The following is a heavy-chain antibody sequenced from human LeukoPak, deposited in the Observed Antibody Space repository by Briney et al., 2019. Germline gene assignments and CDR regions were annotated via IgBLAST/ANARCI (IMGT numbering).Heavy chain of an antibody. D-gene: IGHD3-22*01. V-gene: IGHV3-48*03. CDR2: ISSSGSTI. CDR3: ARDSSGYFHWFDP. CDR1: GFTFSSYE. Sequence: GGSLRLSCAASGFTFSSYEMNWVRQAPGKGLERVSCISSSGSTIYYADSVKGRFTISRDNAKNSLYLQMNSLRAEDTAVYYCARDSSGYFHWFDPWGQGTLVTVSS. J-gene: IGHJ5*02.